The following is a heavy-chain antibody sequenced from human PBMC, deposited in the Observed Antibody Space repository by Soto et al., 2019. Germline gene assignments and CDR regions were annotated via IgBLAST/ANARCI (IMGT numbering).Heavy chain of an antibody. V-gene: IGHV1-69*13. CDR1: GGTFSSYA. CDR2: IIPIFGTA. D-gene: IGHD2-2*01. Sequence: GASVKVSFKASGGTFSSYAISWVRQAPGQGLEWMGGIIPIFGTANYAQKFQGRVTITADESTSTAYMELSSLRSEDTAVYYCGIAGFLVPPLNYLVDDDGVDVWGQGTTVTVAS. J-gene: IGHJ6*02. CDR3: GIAGFLVPPLNYLVDDDGVDV.